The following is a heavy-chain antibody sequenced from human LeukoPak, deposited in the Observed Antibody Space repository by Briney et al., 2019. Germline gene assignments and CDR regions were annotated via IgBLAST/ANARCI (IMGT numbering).Heavy chain of an antibody. Sequence: PGGALRLSCAASGFTFSSYGMHWVRQAPGKGLEGVAFIRYDGSKKYYADSVKGRFTISRDNSKNTLYLQMNSLRAEDTAVYYCAKAPVEKNIVAVPAAMEYWGQGTLVTVSS. J-gene: IGHJ1*01. CDR1: GFTFSSYG. CDR3: AKAPVEKNIVAVPAAMEY. CDR2: IRYDGSKK. V-gene: IGHV3-30*02. D-gene: IGHD2-2*01.